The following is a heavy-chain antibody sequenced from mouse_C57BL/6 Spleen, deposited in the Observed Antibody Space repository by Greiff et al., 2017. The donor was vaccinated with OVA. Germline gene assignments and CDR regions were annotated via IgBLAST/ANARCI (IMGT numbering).Heavy chain of an antibody. CDR3: VRSYDSWFAY. CDR2: IRSKSNNYAT. D-gene: IGHD2-4*01. Sequence: EVKVVESGGGLVQPKGSLKLSCAASGFSFNTYAMNWVRQAPGKGLEWVARIRSKSNNYATYYADSVKDRFTISRDDSESMLYLQMNNLKTEDTAMYYCVRSYDSWFAYWGQGTLVTVSA. V-gene: IGHV10-1*01. J-gene: IGHJ3*01. CDR1: GFSFNTYA.